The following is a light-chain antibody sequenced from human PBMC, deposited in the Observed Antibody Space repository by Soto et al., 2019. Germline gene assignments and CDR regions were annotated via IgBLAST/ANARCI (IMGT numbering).Light chain of an antibody. V-gene: IGKV1-39*01. Sequence: GARVTITCRASQNIIFYLNWYQQKPGEAPKLLIYAASNLQSGVPSRFSGSGSGTDFTLTISSLQPEDFATYFCQQSYTTPVYSFGQGTKVDIK. CDR3: QQSYTTPVYS. J-gene: IGKJ2*01. CDR2: AAS. CDR1: QNIIFY.